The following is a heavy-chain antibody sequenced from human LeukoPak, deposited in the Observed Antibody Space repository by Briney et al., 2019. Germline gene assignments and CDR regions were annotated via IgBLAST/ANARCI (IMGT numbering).Heavy chain of an antibody. CDR2: IYYSGST. J-gene: IGHJ5*02. CDR1: GGSISSGGYY. D-gene: IGHD6-13*01. V-gene: IGHV4-31*03. Sequence: TLSLTCTVSGGSISSGGYYWSWIRQHPGKGLEWIEYIYYSGSTYYNPSLKSRVTISVDTSKNQFSLKLSSVTAADTAVYYCASTIIAAAGTRNWFDPWGQGTLVTVSS. CDR3: ASTIIAAAGTRNWFDP.